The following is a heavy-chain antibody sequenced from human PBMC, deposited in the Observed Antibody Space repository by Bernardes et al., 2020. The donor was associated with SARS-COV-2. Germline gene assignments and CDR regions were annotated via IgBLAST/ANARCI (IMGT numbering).Heavy chain of an antibody. D-gene: IGHD4-4*01. CDR2: IYPGDSDA. J-gene: IGHJ3*02. CDR3: ARHRIDRATVTAVDI. CDR1: GYSFSPYW. Sequence: GASLKSSCKGSGYSFSPYWIDWVRPNPGQGLEWLGVIYPGDSDARYSPSFQGQVTISADRSVSTAYLQWSSLEASDTAMYFCARHRIDRATVTAVDIWGQGTMVTVSS. V-gene: IGHV5-51*01.